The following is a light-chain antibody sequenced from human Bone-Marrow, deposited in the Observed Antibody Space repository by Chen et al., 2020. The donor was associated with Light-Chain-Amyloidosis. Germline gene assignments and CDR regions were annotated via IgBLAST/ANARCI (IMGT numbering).Light chain of an antibody. CDR2: DDS. CDR1: NIGSTS. V-gene: IGLV3-21*02. Sequence: SYVLTQPSSVSVAPGQTATIACGGNNIGSTSVHWYQQTPGQAPLLVVYDDSARPSGIPERVSCYNSGNTATLTISRVEAGDEADYYCQVWDRSSDRPVFGGGTKLTVL. CDR3: QVWDRSSDRPV. J-gene: IGLJ3*02.